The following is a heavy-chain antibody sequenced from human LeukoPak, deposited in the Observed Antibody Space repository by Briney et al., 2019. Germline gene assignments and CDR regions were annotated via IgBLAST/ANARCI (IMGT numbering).Heavy chain of an antibody. D-gene: IGHD3-22*01. CDR1: GYTFTGYY. V-gene: IGHV1-2*02. CDR2: INPNSGGT. Sequence: GASVKVSCKASGYTFTGYYMHWVRQAPGQGLEWMGWINPNSGGTNYAQKFQGRVTMTRDTSISTAYMELSRLRSDDTAVYCCAREPYYYDSSGYAYYYYMDVWGRGTTVTVSS. CDR3: AREPYYYDSSGYAYYYYMDV. J-gene: IGHJ6*03.